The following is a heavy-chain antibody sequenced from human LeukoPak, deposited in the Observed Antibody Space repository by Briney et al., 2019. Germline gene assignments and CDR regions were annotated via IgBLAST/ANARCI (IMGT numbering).Heavy chain of an antibody. CDR3: AREQSLLRFLE. CDR2: IYYSGST. V-gene: IGHV4-59*01. CDR1: GGSISSYY. D-gene: IGHD3-3*01. Sequence: PSETLSLTCTVSGGSISSYYWSWIRQPPGKGLEWIGYIYYSGSTNYNPSLKSRVTISVDTSKNQFSLKLSSVTAADTAVYYCAREQSLLRFLEWSQGTLVTVSS. J-gene: IGHJ4*02.